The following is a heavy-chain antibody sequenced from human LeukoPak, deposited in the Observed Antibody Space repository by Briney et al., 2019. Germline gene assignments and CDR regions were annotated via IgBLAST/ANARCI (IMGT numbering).Heavy chain of an antibody. D-gene: IGHD3-3*01. Sequence: GGSLSLSCAASGFIFTNYFMSWVRQAPGKGLEWVASIKHDGSEKYYVDSVRGRFTISRDNTMNSLYLQMSSLRAEDTAVYYCATDRGWRTSGYYLYYFEYWGQGTLVTYSS. CDR2: IKHDGSEK. J-gene: IGHJ4*02. CDR3: ATDRGWRTSGYYLYYFEY. V-gene: IGHV3-7*01. CDR1: GFIFTNYF.